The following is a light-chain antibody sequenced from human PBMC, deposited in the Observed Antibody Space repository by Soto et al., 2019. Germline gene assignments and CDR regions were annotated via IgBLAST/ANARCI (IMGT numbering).Light chain of an antibody. CDR1: QSVSSRH. Sequence: EIVLTQSPGTLSLSPGERATLSCRASQSVSSRHLAWFQQKPGQAPRLLIYGAFNRATGIPDRFSGSGSGTDFTLTISRLEPEDCAVYYCQQYCSSPPFTFGPGTKVDIK. CDR3: QQYCSSPPFT. J-gene: IGKJ3*01. CDR2: GAF. V-gene: IGKV3-20*01.